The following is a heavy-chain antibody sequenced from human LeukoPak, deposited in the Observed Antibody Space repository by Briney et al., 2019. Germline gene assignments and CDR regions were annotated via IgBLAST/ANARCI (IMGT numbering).Heavy chain of an antibody. CDR1: GFTFSSYA. J-gene: IGHJ4*02. CDR2: ISYDGSNK. Sequence: GGSLRLSCAASGFTFSSYAMHWVRQAPGKGLEWVAVISYDGSNKYYADSVKGRFTISRDNSKNTLYLQMNSLRGEDTALYYCAKERLSGWSGQYYFDYWGQGTLVTVSS. CDR3: AKERLSGWSGQYYFDY. D-gene: IGHD6-19*01. V-gene: IGHV3-30*18.